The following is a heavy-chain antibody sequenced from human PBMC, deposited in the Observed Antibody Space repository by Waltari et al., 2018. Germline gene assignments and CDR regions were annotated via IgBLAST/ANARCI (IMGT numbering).Heavy chain of an antibody. J-gene: IGHJ5*02. CDR1: GGSFSGYY. CDR3: ARGPGGWFDP. V-gene: IGHV4-34*01. CDR2: INHSGST. Sequence: QVQLQQWGAGLLKPSETLSLTCAVYGGSFSGYYWSWTRQPTGKGLEWIGKINHSGSTNYNPSLKSRVTISVDTSKNQFSLKLSSVTAADTAVYYCARGPGGWFDPWGQGTLVTVSS.